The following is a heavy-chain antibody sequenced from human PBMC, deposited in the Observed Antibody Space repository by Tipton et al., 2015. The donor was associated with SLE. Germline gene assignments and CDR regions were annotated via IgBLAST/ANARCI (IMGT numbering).Heavy chain of an antibody. CDR1: GGSISSYY. Sequence: LRLSCTVSGGSISSYYWSWIRQPPGKGLEWIGYISYSGSPNYNPSLKSRVTIPVDTTKNQFSLKLSSVTAADTAVYYCATHSSRTGDYWGQGTLVTVSS. J-gene: IGHJ4*02. CDR3: ATHSSRTGDY. V-gene: IGHV4-59*01. D-gene: IGHD6-13*01. CDR2: ISYSGSP.